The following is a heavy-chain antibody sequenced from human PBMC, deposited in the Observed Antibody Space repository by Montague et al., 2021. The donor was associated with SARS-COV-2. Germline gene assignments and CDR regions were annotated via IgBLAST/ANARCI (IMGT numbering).Heavy chain of an antibody. CDR2: IKEDGSEK. CDR3: ARDFAHYTGYVAGYFDY. D-gene: IGHD5-12*01. CDR1: GFTFSSYW. V-gene: IGHV3-7*05. J-gene: IGHJ4*02. Sequence: SRRLSWSASGFTFSSYWMSWVRQAPGKGLEWVASIKEDGSEKDYVESVKGRFTISRDNAKNSLHLQMNSLRADDTAVYYCARDFAHYTGYVAGYFDYWGQGTLVTVSS.